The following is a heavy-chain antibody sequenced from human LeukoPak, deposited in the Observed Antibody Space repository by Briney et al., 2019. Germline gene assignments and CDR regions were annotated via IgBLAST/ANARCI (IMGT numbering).Heavy chain of an antibody. J-gene: IGHJ3*02. CDR2: IYSGGST. CDR3: ASRSPLIADAFDI. CDR1: GFTVSSNY. Sequence: GGSLRLSCAAYGFTVSSNYMSWVRQAPGKGLEWVSVIYSGGSTYYADSVKGRFTISRDNSKNTLYLQMNSLRAEDTAVYYCASRSPLIADAFDIWGQGTMVTVSS. V-gene: IGHV3-53*01.